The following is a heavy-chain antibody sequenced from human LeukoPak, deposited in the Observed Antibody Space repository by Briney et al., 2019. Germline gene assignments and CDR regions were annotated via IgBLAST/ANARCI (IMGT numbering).Heavy chain of an antibody. CDR2: IASDGRTT. Sequence: AGGSLRLSCSASGFTFKDYAMHWVRQAPGLGLEWVAAIASDGRTTYYADSVSGRFTISRDNSNNALSLQMNSLSADDTAVYYCARAAEASCSGTSCYRYFHHWGQGTLVIVSS. J-gene: IGHJ1*01. CDR3: ARAAEASCSGTSCYRYFHH. CDR1: GFTFKDYA. V-gene: IGHV3-30*04. D-gene: IGHD2-2*01.